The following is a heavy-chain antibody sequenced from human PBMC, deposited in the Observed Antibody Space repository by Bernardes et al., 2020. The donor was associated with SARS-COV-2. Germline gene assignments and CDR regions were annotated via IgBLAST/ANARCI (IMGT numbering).Heavy chain of an antibody. CDR3: ATPRGYSYGPLDY. D-gene: IGHD5-18*01. CDR1: GISFSNYA. J-gene: IGHJ4*02. Sequence: GGSLRLSCVASGISFSNYAMSWVRQAPGRGLEWVSVITGNGDITYYADSVKGRFTISRDNAKNSLYLQMNSLRAEDTAVYYCATPRGYSYGPLDYWGQGTLVTVSS. CDR2: ITGNGDIT. V-gene: IGHV3-23*01.